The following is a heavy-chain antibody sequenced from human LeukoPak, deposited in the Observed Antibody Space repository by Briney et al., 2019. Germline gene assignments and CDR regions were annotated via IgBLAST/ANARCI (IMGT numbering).Heavy chain of an antibody. V-gene: IGHV3-33*01. Sequence: GGSLGLSWAASGFTFSNYGMHWVRQAPGKGLEGGAVIWYDGSNKYYADSVKGRFTLSRDNSKNTLYLQMNSLRAEDTAVYYCARGDYTYYYYGMDVWGQGTTVTVSS. CDR1: GFTFSNYG. J-gene: IGHJ6*02. CDR3: ARGDYTYYYYGMDV. CDR2: IWYDGSNK. D-gene: IGHD4-11*01.